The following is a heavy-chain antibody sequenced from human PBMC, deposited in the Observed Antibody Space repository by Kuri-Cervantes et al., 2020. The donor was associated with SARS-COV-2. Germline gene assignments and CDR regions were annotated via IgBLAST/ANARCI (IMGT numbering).Heavy chain of an antibody. J-gene: IGHJ4*02. D-gene: IGHD7-27*01. Sequence: GGSLRLSFAASGFTFSSYEMNWVRQAPGKGLEWVSYISSSGSTIYYADSVKGRFTISRENAKNSLYLQMNSLRAEDTAVYYCARIGELGIPDYWGQGTLVTVSS. CDR1: GFTFSSYE. CDR3: ARIGELGIPDY. CDR2: ISSSGSTI. V-gene: IGHV3-48*03.